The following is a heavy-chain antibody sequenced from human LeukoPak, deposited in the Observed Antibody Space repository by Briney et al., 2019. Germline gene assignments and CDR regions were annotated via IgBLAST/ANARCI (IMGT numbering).Heavy chain of an antibody. Sequence: SETLSLTCTVSGGSISGYYWSWIRQPPGKGLEWIGEINHSGSTNYNPSLKSRVTISVDTSKNQFSLKLSSVTAADTAVYYCARGPPFDYWGQGTLVTVSS. CDR2: INHSGST. CDR3: ARGPPFDY. CDR1: GGSISGYY. J-gene: IGHJ4*02. V-gene: IGHV4-34*01.